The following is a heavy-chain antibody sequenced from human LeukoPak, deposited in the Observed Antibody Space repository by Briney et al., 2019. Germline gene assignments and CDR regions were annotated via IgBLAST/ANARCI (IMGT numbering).Heavy chain of an antibody. V-gene: IGHV3-23*01. Sequence: PGGSLRLSCAASGFTFSNCAMTWVRQAPGKGLEWVSAISGSAGSTYYADSVKGRLTISRDNSKNTLYLQMNSLRAEDTAVYYSAKKMSGVYSSSDYWGQGTLVTVSS. CDR2: ISGSAGST. D-gene: IGHD6-6*01. CDR1: GFTFSNCA. J-gene: IGHJ4*02. CDR3: AKKMSGVYSSSDY.